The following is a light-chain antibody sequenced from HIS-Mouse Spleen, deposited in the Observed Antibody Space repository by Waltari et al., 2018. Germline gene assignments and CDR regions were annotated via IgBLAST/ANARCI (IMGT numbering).Light chain of an antibody. Sequence: QSALTQPASVSGSPGLSITISCTGTSSDVGSYNLVPWYQQHPGKAPKLLIYEGSKRPSGVSNRFSGSKTGNTASLTISGLQAEDEADYYCCSYAGSSTWVFGGGTKLTVL. J-gene: IGLJ3*02. CDR3: CSYAGSSTWV. CDR1: SSDVGSYNL. CDR2: EGS. V-gene: IGLV2-23*01.